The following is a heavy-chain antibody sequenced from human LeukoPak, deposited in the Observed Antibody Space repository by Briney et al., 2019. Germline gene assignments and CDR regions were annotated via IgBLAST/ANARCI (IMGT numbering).Heavy chain of an antibody. D-gene: IGHD3-10*01. CDR3: ARDRNLWFGESYGYFDY. J-gene: IGHJ4*02. Sequence: PGGSLRLPCAASGFTFSSYSMNWVRQAPGKGLEWVSYISSSSSTIYYADSVKGRFTISRDNAKNSLYLQMNSLRAEDTAVYYCARDRNLWFGESYGYFDYWGQGTLVTVSS. CDR2: ISSSSSTI. V-gene: IGHV3-48*01. CDR1: GFTFSSYS.